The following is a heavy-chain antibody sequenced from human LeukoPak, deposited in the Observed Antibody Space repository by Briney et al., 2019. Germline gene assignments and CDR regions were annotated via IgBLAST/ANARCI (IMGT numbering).Heavy chain of an antibody. CDR1: GFTFSSYA. Sequence: SGGSLRLSCATSGFTFSSYAMNWVRQAPGKGLEWVSYISSSTGTIYYADSVKGRFTISRDNAKNSLYLQMNSLRAEDTAMYYCARVTRYYYGMDVWGQGTTVTVSS. CDR2: ISSSTGTI. J-gene: IGHJ6*02. CDR3: ARVTRYYYGMDV. V-gene: IGHV3-48*01.